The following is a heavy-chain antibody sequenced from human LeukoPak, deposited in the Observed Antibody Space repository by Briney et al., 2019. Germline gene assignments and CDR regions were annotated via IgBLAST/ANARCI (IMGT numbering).Heavy chain of an antibody. CDR2: IYYSGST. Sequence: PSETLSLTCTVSGGSISSYYWSWIRQPPGKGLEWIGYIYYSGSTNYNPSLKSRVTMSVDTSKNQLSLKLSSVTAADTAVYYCARGRYCSSTSCSNWFGPWGQGTLVTVSS. V-gene: IGHV4-59*12. D-gene: IGHD2-2*01. J-gene: IGHJ5*02. CDR3: ARGRYCSSTSCSNWFGP. CDR1: GGSISSYY.